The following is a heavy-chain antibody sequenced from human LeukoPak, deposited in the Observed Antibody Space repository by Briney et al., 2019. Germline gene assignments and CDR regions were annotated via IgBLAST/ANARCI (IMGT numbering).Heavy chain of an antibody. V-gene: IGHV3-48*01. CDR3: VRILSDYYYYVDV. J-gene: IGHJ6*03. CDR1: GFTFSSYA. CDR2: ISTSGTI. Sequence: PGGSLRLSCAASGFTFSSYAMSWVRQAPGKGLERVSYISTSGTIFYADSVKGRFTISRDSAKNSLSLQMNSLRAEDTAVYYCVRILSDYYYYVDVWGKGTTVTVSS. D-gene: IGHD3-10*01.